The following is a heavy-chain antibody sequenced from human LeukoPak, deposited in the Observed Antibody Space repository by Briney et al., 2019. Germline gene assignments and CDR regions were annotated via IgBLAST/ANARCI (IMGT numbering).Heavy chain of an antibody. J-gene: IGHJ4*02. CDR2: INHSGST. CDR1: GGSFSGYY. D-gene: IGHD5-18*01. Sequence: SETLSLTCAVYGGSFSGYYWSWIRQPPGKGLEWIGEINHSGSTNYNPSLKSRVTISVDTSKNQFSLKLSSVTAADTAVYYCASRDTATGLDWGQXALVTVSS. V-gene: IGHV4-34*01. CDR3: ASRDTATGLD.